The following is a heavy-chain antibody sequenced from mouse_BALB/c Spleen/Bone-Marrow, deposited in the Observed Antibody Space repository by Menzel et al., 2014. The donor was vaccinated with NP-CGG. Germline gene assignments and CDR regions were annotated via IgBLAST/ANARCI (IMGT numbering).Heavy chain of an antibody. CDR3: APIYDGYYVAWFAY. D-gene: IGHD2-3*01. CDR2: IDPENGNT. V-gene: IGHV14-1*02. CDR1: GFNIXDYY. J-gene: IGHJ3*01. Sequence: EVKLQESGAELVRPGALVKLSCKASGFNIXDYYMHWVKQRPEQGLEWIGWIDPENGNTIYDPKFQGKASITADTSSNTAYLQLSSLTSEDTAVYYCAPIYDGYYVAWFAYWGQGTLVTVSA.